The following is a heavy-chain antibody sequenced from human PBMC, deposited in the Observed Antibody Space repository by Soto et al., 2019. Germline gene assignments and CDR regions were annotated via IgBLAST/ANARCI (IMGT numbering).Heavy chain of an antibody. D-gene: IGHD6-19*01. CDR1: GFTFSSYG. J-gene: IGHJ4*02. Sequence: GGSLRLSCAASGFTFSSYGMHWVRQAPGKGLEWVAVISYDGSNKYYADSVKGRFTISRDNSKNTLYLQMNSLRAEDTAVYYCAKDGLGGRSGWIANYFDYWGQGTLVTVSS. V-gene: IGHV3-30*18. CDR2: ISYDGSNK. CDR3: AKDGLGGRSGWIANYFDY.